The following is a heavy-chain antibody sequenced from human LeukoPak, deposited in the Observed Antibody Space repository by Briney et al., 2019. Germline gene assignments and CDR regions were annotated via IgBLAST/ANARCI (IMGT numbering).Heavy chain of an antibody. CDR3: AREGASDT. J-gene: IGHJ3*02. Sequence: PSQTLSLTCTVSGGSISSGSYYWSWIRQPAGKGLEWIGRIYTSGSTNYNPSLKSRVTISVDTSKNQFSLKLSSVTAADTAVYYCAREGASDTWGQGTIVTVSS. CDR1: GGSISSGSYY. CDR2: IYTSGST. V-gene: IGHV4-61*02.